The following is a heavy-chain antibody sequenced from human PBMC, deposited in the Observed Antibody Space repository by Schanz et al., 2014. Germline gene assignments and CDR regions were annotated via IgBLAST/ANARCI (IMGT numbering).Heavy chain of an antibody. CDR3: AKDDTQVNGMDV. Sequence: EVQLVESGGGLIQPGGSLRLSCAVSGFTVSSNYMSWVRQAPGKGLEWVSTVYMSAASTRYADSVKGRFIISRDSSKNTLHLQMNSLRVEDTAVYYCAKDDTQVNGMDVWGQGTTVTVSS. CDR1: GFTVSSNY. J-gene: IGHJ6*02. V-gene: IGHV3-66*03. CDR2: VYMSAAST.